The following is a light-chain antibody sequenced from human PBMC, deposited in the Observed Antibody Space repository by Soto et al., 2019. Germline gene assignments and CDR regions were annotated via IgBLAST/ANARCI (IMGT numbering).Light chain of an antibody. Sequence: EIVLTQSPATLSLSPGERATLSCRASQSVGSLLAWYQQKPGQAPRLLIYDAFNRATGIPARFSGSGSGTDFTLTISILEPEDFAVYYCQHRSNWPRTFGQGTKVEIK. CDR3: QHRSNWPRT. J-gene: IGKJ1*01. V-gene: IGKV3-11*01. CDR1: QSVGSL. CDR2: DAF.